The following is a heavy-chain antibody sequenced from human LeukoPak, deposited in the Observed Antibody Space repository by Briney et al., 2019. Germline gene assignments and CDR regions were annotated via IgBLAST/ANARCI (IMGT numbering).Heavy chain of an antibody. CDR2: ISSSGSTI. V-gene: IGHV3-48*04. CDR3: ARGPYASGSYGRRGWVSYMDV. D-gene: IGHD3-10*01. Sequence: PGGSLRLSCAASGFTFSTYWMTWVRQAPGKGLEWVSYISSSGSTIYYADSVKGRFTISRDNAKNSLYLQMNSLRAEDTTVFYCARGPYASGSYGRRGWVSYMDVWGKGTTVTISS. CDR1: GFTFSTYW. J-gene: IGHJ6*03.